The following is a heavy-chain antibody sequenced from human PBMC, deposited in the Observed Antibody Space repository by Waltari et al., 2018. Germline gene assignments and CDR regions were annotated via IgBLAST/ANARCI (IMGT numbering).Heavy chain of an antibody. CDR1: GGSFSGSY. V-gene: IGHV4-34*01. CDR3: ARGNSDFWSDIVGFDP. J-gene: IGHJ5*02. CDR2: INHSGST. Sequence: QVQLQQWGAGLLKPSETLSLTCAVYGGSFSGSYWSWIRQPPGKGLEWIGEINHSGSTNYNPSLKSRVTISVDTSKNQFSLKLSSVTAADTAVYYCARGNSDFWSDIVGFDPWGQGTLVTVSS. D-gene: IGHD3-3*01.